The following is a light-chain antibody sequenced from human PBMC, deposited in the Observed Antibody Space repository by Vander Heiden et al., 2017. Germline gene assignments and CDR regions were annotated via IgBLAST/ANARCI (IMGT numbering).Light chain of an antibody. CDR2: ADS. V-gene: IGLV3-21*02. J-gene: IGLJ2*01. CDR3: QVWDGSSDLVV. CDR1: NIGSKR. Sequence: SYVLTLPPSVSVATGQTARITCGGNNIGSKRVNWYQQKPGQAPVVVVYADSGRPSGIPERFSGSNSGNAATLTISRVEAENEADYYCQVWDGSSDLVVFGGGTKLTVL.